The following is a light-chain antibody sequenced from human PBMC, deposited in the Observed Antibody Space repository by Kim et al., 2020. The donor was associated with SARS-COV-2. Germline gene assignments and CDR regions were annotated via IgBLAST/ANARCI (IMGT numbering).Light chain of an antibody. CDR1: SGHSTYA. CDR2: LNSDGSQ. J-gene: IGLJ3*02. Sequence: ASVKLTCTRSSGHSTYAIAWHQQQPEKGPRYLMKLNSDGSQNKGDGIPDRFSGSSSGAERYLSISSLQSEDEADYYCQTWDTGIWVFGGGTKLTVL. V-gene: IGLV4-69*01. CDR3: QTWDTGIWV.